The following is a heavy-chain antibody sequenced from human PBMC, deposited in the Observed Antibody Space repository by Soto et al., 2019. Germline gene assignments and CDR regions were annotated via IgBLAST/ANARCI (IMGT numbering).Heavy chain of an antibody. CDR1: GFILSDHY. V-gene: IGHV3-72*01. D-gene: IGHD6-6*01. J-gene: IGHJ6*02. CDR3: TRGGSSSPYYDPMDV. CDR2: SRDKVNSYTT. Sequence: ESRGGLVQPGGSLRLACTASGFILSDHYMDWVRQAPGKGLEWIGRSRDKVNSYTTQYAASVKGRFTISRDESKDSLYLQIDNLKTEDTAVYFCTRGGSSSPYYDPMDVWGQGTTVIISS.